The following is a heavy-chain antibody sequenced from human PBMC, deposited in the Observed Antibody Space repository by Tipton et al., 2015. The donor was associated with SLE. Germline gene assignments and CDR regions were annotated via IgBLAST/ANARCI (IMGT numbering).Heavy chain of an antibody. V-gene: IGHV4-38-2*02. D-gene: IGHD4-17*01. J-gene: IGHJ4*02. CDR3: ARVGVEDYGDYPGGEGDY. Sequence: TLSLTCTVSGGSISSGYYWGWIRQPPGKGLEWIGSIYHSGSTYYNPSLKSRVTISVDTSKNQFSLKLSSVTAADTAVYYCARVGVEDYGDYPGGEGDYWGQGTLVTVSS. CDR2: IYHSGST. CDR1: GGSISSGYY.